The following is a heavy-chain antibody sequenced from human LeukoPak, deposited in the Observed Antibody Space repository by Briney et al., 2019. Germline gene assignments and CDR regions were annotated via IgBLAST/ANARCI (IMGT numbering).Heavy chain of an antibody. Sequence: PGGSLRLSCAASGFTFSSYGMHWVRQAPGKGLEWVAFIRYDGSNKYYADSVKGRFTISRDNSRNTLYLQMNSLRAEDTAVYYCAKDVSSGRYYYYYYMDVWGKGTTVTISS. CDR1: GFTFSSYG. V-gene: IGHV3-30*02. CDR2: IRYDGSNK. J-gene: IGHJ6*03. CDR3: AKDVSSGRYYYYYYMDV. D-gene: IGHD3-22*01.